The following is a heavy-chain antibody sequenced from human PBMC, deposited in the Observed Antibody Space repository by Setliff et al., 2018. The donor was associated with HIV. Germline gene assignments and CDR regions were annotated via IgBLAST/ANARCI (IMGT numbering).Heavy chain of an antibody. CDR1: GGSISSGSYF. CDR2: IYTSGST. V-gene: IGHV4-61*09. CDR3: ARVDV. J-gene: IGHJ6*02. Sequence: SETLSLTCTVSGGSISSGSYFWSWIRQPAGKGLEWIGHIYTSGSTNYNLSLKSRVTISVDTSKNQFSLKLSSVTAADTAVYYCARVDVWGQGTTVTVSS.